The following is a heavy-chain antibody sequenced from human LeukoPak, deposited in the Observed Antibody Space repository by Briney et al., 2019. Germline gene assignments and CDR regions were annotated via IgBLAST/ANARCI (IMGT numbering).Heavy chain of an antibody. CDR2: INAYNGNT. J-gene: IGHJ4*02. V-gene: IGHV1-18*01. D-gene: IGHD1-1*01. Sequence: ASVNVSCKASGYTLSSYGFSWVRQAPGQGLEWMGWINAYNGNTNYAQNLQGRVTMTTDTSTSTAHMKLRSLRSDDTAVYYCARRQVTTLNFDYWGQGTLVTVSS. CDR1: GYTLSSYG. CDR3: ARRQVTTLNFDY.